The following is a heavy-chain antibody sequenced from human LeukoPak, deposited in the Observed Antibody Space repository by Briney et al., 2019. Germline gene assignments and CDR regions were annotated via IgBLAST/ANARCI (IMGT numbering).Heavy chain of an antibody. CDR1: GYTFTSYD. J-gene: IGHJ5*02. CDR3: ARVACGDGGFDP. V-gene: IGHV1-8*03. D-gene: IGHD4-17*01. Sequence: GASVKVSCKASGYTFTSYDINWVRQATGQGLEWMGWMNPNSGNTGYAQKFQGRVTITRNTSISTAYMELSSLRSEDTAVYYCARVACGDGGFDPWGQGTLVTVSS. CDR2: MNPNSGNT.